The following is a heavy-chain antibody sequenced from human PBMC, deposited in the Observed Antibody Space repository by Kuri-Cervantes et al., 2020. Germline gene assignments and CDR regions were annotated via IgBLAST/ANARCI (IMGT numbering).Heavy chain of an antibody. D-gene: IGHD5-12*01. CDR3: AKDAVRGQSAFGWIYYGMDV. CDR2: ISGSGGST. CDR1: GFTFSSYA. Sequence: GESLKISCAASGFTFSSYAMSWVRQAPGKGLEWVSAISGSGGSTYYADSVKGRFTISRDNAENSLYLQMRSLRAEDTAVYYCAKDAVRGQSAFGWIYYGMDVWGQGTTVTVSS. V-gene: IGHV3-23*01. J-gene: IGHJ6*02.